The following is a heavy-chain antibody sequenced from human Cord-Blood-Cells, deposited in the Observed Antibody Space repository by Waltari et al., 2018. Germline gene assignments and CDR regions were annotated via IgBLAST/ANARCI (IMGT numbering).Heavy chain of an antibody. D-gene: IGHD2-15*01. CDR2: IYYSGST. V-gene: IGHV4-39*01. CDR1: GGSISSSSYY. J-gene: IGHJ4*02. Sequence: QLQLQESGPGLVKPSETLSLTCTVSGGSISSSSYYWGWIRQPQGKGLAWIGSIYYSGSTYYNPSLKSRVTISVDTSKNQFSLKLSSVTAADTAVYYCARHADGYCSGGSCYYFDYWGQGTLVTVSS. CDR3: ARHADGYCSGGSCYYFDY.